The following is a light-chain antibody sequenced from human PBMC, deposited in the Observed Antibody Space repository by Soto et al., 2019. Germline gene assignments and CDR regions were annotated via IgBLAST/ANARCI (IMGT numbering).Light chain of an antibody. CDR3: QQCFNWPRT. J-gene: IGKJ1*01. CDR2: GAS. V-gene: IGKV3-15*01. CDR1: QSVSSN. Sequence: IVMTQSPGTLSVSPGETATLSCRASQSVSSNLACYQQKPGQAPRLLIYGASTRATCIPAGFSGSGSETEFTLTISSLQSEDFAGYSCQQCFNWPRTFGQGTKVEIK.